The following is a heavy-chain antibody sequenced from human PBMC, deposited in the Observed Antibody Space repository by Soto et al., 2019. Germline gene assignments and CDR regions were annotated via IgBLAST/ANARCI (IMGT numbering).Heavy chain of an antibody. V-gene: IGHV1-58*01. CDR1: GFTFTSSA. CDR3: AKLGYCVSTYCYTYGMDV. J-gene: IGHJ6*01. D-gene: IGHD2-2*02. CDR2: IVVGSGNT. Sequence: SVKVSCKASGFTFTSSAVQWVRQARGQRLEWIGWIVVGSGNTNYAQKFQERVTITRDMSTSTAYMELSSLRSEDTAVYYCAKLGYCVSTYCYTYGMDVWGQGTTVTVSS.